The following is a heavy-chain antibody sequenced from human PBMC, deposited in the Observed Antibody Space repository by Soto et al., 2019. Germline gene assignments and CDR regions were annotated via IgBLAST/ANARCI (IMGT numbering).Heavy chain of an antibody. CDR3: ERTQGPPAAPDY. Sequence: SGPTLVNPTQTLRLTCTFSGFSLGTSGMCVSWIRQPPGKALEWLARIDWDDDKYYSTSPRTRLTISKDTSKNQVVLIMTNVNPVDTATYYCERTQGPPAAPDYWGQGTPVTAPQ. J-gene: IGHJ4*02. D-gene: IGHD6-13*01. CDR1: GFSLGTSGMC. CDR2: IDWDDDK. V-gene: IGHV2-70*11.